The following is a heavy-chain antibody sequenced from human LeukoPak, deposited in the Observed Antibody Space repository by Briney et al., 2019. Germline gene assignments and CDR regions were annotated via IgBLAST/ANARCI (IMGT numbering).Heavy chain of an antibody. CDR2: ISATGGST. CDR1: GFSFSTYA. V-gene: IGHV3-23*01. J-gene: IGHJ4*02. Sequence: GGSLRLSCAASGFSFSTYAMSWVRQAPGKGLEWVSAISATGGSTYYADSVKGRFTISRNNSKNTLYLQINTLRAEDTAVYYCANRPLDYWGQGTLVTVSS. CDR3: ANRPLDY.